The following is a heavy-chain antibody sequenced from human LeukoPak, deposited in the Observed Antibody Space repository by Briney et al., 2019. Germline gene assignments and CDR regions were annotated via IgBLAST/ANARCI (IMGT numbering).Heavy chain of an antibody. V-gene: IGHV3-48*01. J-gene: IGHJ4*02. CDR2: ISSSSGTI. Sequence: PGGSLRLSCAASGFTFSSYSMNWVRQAPGKGLEWVSYISSSSGTIYYADSVKGRFTISRDNAKNSLYLQMNSLRAEDTAVYYCAREPTTVIASFDYWGQGTLVTVSS. D-gene: IGHD4-17*01. CDR1: GFTFSSYS. CDR3: AREPTTVIASFDY.